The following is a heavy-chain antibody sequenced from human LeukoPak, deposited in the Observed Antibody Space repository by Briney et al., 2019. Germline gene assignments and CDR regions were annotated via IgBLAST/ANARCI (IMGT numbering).Heavy chain of an antibody. V-gene: IGHV3-21*01. D-gene: IGHD1-26*01. CDR1: GFTFSSYN. Sequence: GGSLRLSCAASGFTFSSYNMDWVRQAPGKGLEWVSSIGPSSSYIYYADSVRGRFPISRDNAKNSLYLQMNSLRAEDTAVYYCASGSRGSYSYWGQGTLVTVSS. CDR3: ASGSRGSYSY. J-gene: IGHJ4*02. CDR2: IGPSSSYI.